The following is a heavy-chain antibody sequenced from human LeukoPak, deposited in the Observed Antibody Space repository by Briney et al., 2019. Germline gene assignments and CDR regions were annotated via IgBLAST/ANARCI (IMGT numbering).Heavy chain of an antibody. D-gene: IGHD3-3*01. CDR1: GFTFSSYS. Sequence: PGGSLRLSCAASGFTFSSYSMNWVRQAPGKGLEWVSSISSSSSYIYYADSVKGRFTIPRDNSKNTLYLQMNSLRAEDTAIYYCARDERLLSFLKWGQGTLVTVSS. J-gene: IGHJ4*02. V-gene: IGHV3-21*04. CDR3: ARDERLLSFLK. CDR2: ISSSSSYI.